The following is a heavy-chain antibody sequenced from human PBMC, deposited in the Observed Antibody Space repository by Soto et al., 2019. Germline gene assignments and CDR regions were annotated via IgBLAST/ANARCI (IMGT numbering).Heavy chain of an antibody. J-gene: IGHJ4*02. D-gene: IGHD5-18*01. V-gene: IGHV3-21*01. CDR1: GFTFSSYS. CDR2: ISSSSSYI. Sequence: KPGGSLRLSCAASGFTFSSYSMNWVRQAPGKGLEWVSSISSSSSYICYADSVKGRFTISRDNAKNTLYLQMNSLRAEDTAVYYCAKTVGTAMVGEPFDYWGQGTLVTVSS. CDR3: AKTVGTAMVGEPFDY.